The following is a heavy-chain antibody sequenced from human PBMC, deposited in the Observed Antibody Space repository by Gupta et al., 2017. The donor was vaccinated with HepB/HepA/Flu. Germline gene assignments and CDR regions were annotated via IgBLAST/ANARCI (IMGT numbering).Heavy chain of an antibody. Sequence: HVQLVQSGAAVKKPGPSVKVSCMASGYTFPNFYIQWVRQAPGQGLEWTGMINPSGGSTSYAQKFQGRVTMTRDTPTSTVYMEMSSLRAEDTAVYYCARVMSHNWFDPGGQVTLVTVSS. CDR3: ARVMSHNWFDP. CDR2: INPSGGST. J-gene: IGHJ5*02. D-gene: IGHD2-8*01. CDR1: GYTFPNFY. V-gene: IGHV1-46*01.